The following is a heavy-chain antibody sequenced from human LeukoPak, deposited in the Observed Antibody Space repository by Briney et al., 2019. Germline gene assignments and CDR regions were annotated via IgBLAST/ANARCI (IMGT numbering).Heavy chain of an antibody. V-gene: IGHV7-4-1*02. J-gene: IGHJ4*02. Sequence: ASVKVSCKAPGYTFTSYAMNWVRQAPGQGLEWMGWINTNTGNPTYAQGFTGRFVFSLDTSVSTAYLQISSLKAEDTAVYYCAREDFYDSSGYSLTFDYWGQGTLVTVSS. CDR2: INTNTGNP. CDR1: GYTFTSYA. CDR3: AREDFYDSSGYSLTFDY. D-gene: IGHD3-22*01.